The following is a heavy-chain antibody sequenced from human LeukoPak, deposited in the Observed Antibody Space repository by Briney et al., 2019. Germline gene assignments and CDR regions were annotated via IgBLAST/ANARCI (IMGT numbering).Heavy chain of an antibody. J-gene: IGHJ4*01. V-gene: IGHV3-7*03. Sequence: PGGSLRLSCAASGFTFTSYCMSWVRQAPGKGLEWVANIKQDGSETYYVDSVKGRFTISRDNAKNSLYLQLNSLRAEDTAVYYCAKKGSIAAYYIDY. D-gene: IGHD6-6*01. CDR1: GFTFTSYC. CDR2: IKQDGSET. CDR3: AKKGSIAAYYIDY.